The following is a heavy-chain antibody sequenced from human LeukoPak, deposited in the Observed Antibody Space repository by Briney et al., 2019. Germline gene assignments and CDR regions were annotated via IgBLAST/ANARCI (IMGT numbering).Heavy chain of an antibody. J-gene: IGHJ4*02. CDR3: ASLRILDDYGDYSY. CDR1: GGSFSGNY. D-gene: IGHD4-17*01. V-gene: IGHV4-34*01. Sequence: SETLSLTCAVYGGSFSGNYWSWIRQPPGKGLEWIGEINHSGSTNYNPSLKSRVTISVDTSKKQFSLKLSSVTAADTAVYYCASLRILDDYGDYSYWGQGTLVTVSS. CDR2: INHSGST.